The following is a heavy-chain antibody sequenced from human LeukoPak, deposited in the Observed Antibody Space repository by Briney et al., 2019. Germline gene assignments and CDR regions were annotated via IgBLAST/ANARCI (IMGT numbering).Heavy chain of an antibody. CDR2: INPTSGAT. J-gene: IGHJ5*02. CDR3: ARAQWLRHPNRARDWFDP. D-gene: IGHD5-12*01. Sequence: ASVKVSCKPSGYTFTVYYIHWVRQAPRQGLEWVGWINPTSGATNYAQKFQGRVTMTRNTSISTAYMELSSLRSEDTAVYYCARAQWLRHPNRARDWFDPWGQGTLVTVSS. V-gene: IGHV1-2*02. CDR1: GYTFTVYY.